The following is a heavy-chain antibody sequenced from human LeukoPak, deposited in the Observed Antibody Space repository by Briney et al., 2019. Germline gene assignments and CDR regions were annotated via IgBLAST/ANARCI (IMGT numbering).Heavy chain of an antibody. J-gene: IGHJ5*02. D-gene: IGHD2-2*01. CDR2: INPNSGGT. Sequence: ASVKVSCKASGYTFTGYYMHWVRQAPGQGLEWMGWINPNSGGTNYAQKFQGRVTMTRDTSISTAYMELSRLRSDDTAVYYCARVGVVAAAAAPLNLFDPWGQGTLVTVSS. CDR3: ARVGVVAAAAAPLNLFDP. V-gene: IGHV1-2*02. CDR1: GYTFTGYY.